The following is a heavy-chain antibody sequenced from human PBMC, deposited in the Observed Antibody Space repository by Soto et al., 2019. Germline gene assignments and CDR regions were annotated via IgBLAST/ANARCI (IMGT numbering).Heavy chain of an antibody. CDR3: TRALSGSGPDS. CDR2: TYYRSKWYN. D-gene: IGHD6-19*01. J-gene: IGHJ4*02. V-gene: IGHV6-1*01. CDR1: GDSVSSNSAA. Sequence: QTLSLTCAISGDSVSSNSAAWNWFRQSPSRGLEWLGRTYYRSKWYNDYAVSVKSRITINPDTSKNQFSLQLNSVTPEDTAIYYCTRALSGSGPDSWGQGTLVTSPQ.